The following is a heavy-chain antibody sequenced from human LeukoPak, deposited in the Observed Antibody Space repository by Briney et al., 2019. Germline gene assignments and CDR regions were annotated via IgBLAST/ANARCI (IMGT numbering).Heavy chain of an antibody. V-gene: IGHV3-30*18. CDR2: ISYDGSNK. Sequence: PGRSLTLSCAASGFSFSSYGMQWVRQAPGKGLEWVAVISYDGSNKYYADSVKGRFTISRDNSKNTLYLQMNSLRAEDTAVYYCAKEGVELWFGELLRPYFDYWGQRTLVTVSS. D-gene: IGHD3-10*01. CDR3: AKEGVELWFGELLRPYFDY. CDR1: GFSFSSYG. J-gene: IGHJ4*02.